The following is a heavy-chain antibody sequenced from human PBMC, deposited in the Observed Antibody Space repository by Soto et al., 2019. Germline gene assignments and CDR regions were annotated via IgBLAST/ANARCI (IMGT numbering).Heavy chain of an antibody. J-gene: IGHJ5*02. Sequence: SETLSLTCAVYGGSFSGYYWSWIRQPPGKGLEWIGEINPSGSTNYNPSLKSRVTMSVDTSKNQFSLKLSSVTAADTAVYYCARGKRYSNYGDRNWFDPWVQGTRVTVSS. CDR3: ARGKRYSNYGDRNWFDP. D-gene: IGHD4-4*01. V-gene: IGHV4-34*01. CDR2: INPSGST. CDR1: GGSFSGYY.